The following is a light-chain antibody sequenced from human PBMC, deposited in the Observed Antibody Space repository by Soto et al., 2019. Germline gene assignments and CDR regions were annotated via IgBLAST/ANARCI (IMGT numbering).Light chain of an antibody. CDR1: SSDVGGYNY. CDR2: EVS. Sequence: QSALTQPASVSGSPGQSITISCTGTSSDVGGYNYVSWYQQHPGKAPKLIIYEVSKRPSGVPDRFSGSKSGNTASLTVSGLQAEDEADYYCSSYAATNNYVFGSGTKVTVL. CDR3: SSYAATNNYV. V-gene: IGLV2-8*01. J-gene: IGLJ1*01.